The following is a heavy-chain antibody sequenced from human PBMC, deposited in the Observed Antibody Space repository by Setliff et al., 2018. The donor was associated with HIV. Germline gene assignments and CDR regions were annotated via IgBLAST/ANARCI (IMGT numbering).Heavy chain of an antibody. CDR1: GYSLTELS. CDR3: ATLKEQWLSEGGFDY. J-gene: IGHJ4*02. Sequence: ASVKVSCKVYGYSLTELSMHWVRQAPGKGLEWLGVLDRDDGEKFYAQKFQGRVTMTEDPPTDTAYLELSGLRFEDTAVYYCATLKEQWLSEGGFDYWGQGTLVTVSS. V-gene: IGHV1-24*01. CDR2: LDRDDGEK. D-gene: IGHD6-19*01.